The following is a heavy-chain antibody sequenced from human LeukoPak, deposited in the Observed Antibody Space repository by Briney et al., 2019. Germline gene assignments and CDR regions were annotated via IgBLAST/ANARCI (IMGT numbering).Heavy chain of an antibody. CDR1: GGSISSSNW. J-gene: IGHJ4*02. V-gene: IGHV4-4*02. CDR2: IYHSGST. CDR3: ARVSPPYCGYVLGFDY. D-gene: IGHD5-12*01. Sequence: SGTLSLTCAVSGGSISSSNWWSWVRQPPGKGLEWIGEIYHSGSTNYNPSLKSRVTISVDKSKNQFSLKLSSVTAADTAVYYCARVSPPYCGYVLGFDYWGQGTLVTVSS.